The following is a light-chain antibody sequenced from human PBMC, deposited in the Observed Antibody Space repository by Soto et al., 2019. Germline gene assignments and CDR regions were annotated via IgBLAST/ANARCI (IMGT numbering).Light chain of an antibody. V-gene: IGLV2-8*01. CDR2: EVN. CDR1: SSDVGGYNY. CDR3: SSYAGSNNLYVV. J-gene: IGLJ2*01. Sequence: QSALTQPPSASGSPGQSVTISCTGTSSDVGGYNYVSWYQQHPGKAPKLIISEVNKRPSGVPDRFSGSKSGNTASLTVSGLHAEDEADYYCSSYAGSNNLYVVFGGGTKVTVL.